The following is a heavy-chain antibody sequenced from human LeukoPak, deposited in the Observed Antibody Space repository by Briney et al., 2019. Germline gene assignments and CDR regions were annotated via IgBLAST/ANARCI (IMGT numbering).Heavy chain of an antibody. CDR2: ISTDNGDT. CDR1: GGTFSSYV. J-gene: IGHJ3*01. CDR3: ARGDRAFDV. Sequence: ASVKVSCKASGGTFSSYVISWVRQAPGQGLEWTGRISTDNGDTTYAQKFQGRVTMTADTISTTVYMELRSLRFDDTAVYYCARGDRAFDVWGQGTMVTVSS. D-gene: IGHD2-21*02. V-gene: IGHV1-18*01.